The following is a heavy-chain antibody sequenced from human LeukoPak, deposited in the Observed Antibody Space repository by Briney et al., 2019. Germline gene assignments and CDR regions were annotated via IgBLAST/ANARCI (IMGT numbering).Heavy chain of an antibody. D-gene: IGHD6-19*01. CDR3: ARVGYYNSGWPKPRDYYYMDV. V-gene: IGHV4-34*01. CDR1: GGSFSGYY. CDR2: INHSGST. J-gene: IGHJ6*03. Sequence: SETLSLTCAVYGGSFSGYYWSWIRQPPGKGLEWIGEINHSGSTNYNPSLKSRVTISVDTSKNQFSLKLSSVTAADTAVYYCARVGYYNSGWPKPRDYYYMDVWGKGTTVTISS.